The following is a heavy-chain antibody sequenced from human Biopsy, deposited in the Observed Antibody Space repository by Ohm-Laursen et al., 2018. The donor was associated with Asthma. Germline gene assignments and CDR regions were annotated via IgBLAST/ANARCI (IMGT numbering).Heavy chain of an antibody. CDR1: GFMFRSFG. D-gene: IGHD5-12*01. J-gene: IGHJ4*02. V-gene: IGHV3-30*18. CDR2: ISYDGNHK. CDR3: AKRRGYSGHDNDY. Sequence: SLRLSCAASGFMFRSFGVHWVRQAPGKGLEWVAVISYDGNHKFYEDSVKGRFTITRDNSKNTLYLQMNSLRTEDTAVYYCAKRRGYSGHDNDYWGQGTLVIVSS.